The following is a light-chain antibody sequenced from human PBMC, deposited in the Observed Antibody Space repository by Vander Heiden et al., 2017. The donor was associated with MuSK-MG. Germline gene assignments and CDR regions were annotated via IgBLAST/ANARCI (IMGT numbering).Light chain of an antibody. CDR2: WES. Sequence: DIVMTQSPDSLAVSLGERATINCKSSQSVLYSSNNKNYLAWYQQKPGQPTKLLIYWESTRESGVPDRFSGSGSGTDFTLPISSLQAEDVAVYYCQQYYSTPTFGQGTKVEIK. J-gene: IGKJ1*01. V-gene: IGKV4-1*01. CDR3: QQYYSTPT. CDR1: QSVLYSSNNKNY.